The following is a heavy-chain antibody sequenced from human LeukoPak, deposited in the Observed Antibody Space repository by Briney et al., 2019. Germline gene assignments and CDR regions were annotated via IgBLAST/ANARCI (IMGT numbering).Heavy chain of an antibody. CDR3: ARDLSREYRFVAARRWDYYMDV. CDR1: GFTFSSYS. J-gene: IGHJ6*03. CDR2: ISSSSSYI. V-gene: IGHV3-21*01. Sequence: PGGSLRLSCAASGFTFSSYSMNWVRQAPGKGLEWVSSISSSSSYIYYADSVKGRFTISRDNAKNSLYLQMNSLRAEDTAVYYCARDLSREYRFVAARRWDYYMDVWGKGTTVTVSS. D-gene: IGHD6-6*01.